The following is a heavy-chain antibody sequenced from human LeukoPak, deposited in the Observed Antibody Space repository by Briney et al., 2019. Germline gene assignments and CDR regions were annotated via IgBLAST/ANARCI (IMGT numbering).Heavy chain of an antibody. D-gene: IGHD6-6*01. Sequence: GGSLRLSCAASGFTFSSYEMNWVRQAPGKGLEWVSYISSSGSTIYYADSVKGRFTISRDNAKNSLYLQMNSLRAEDTAVYYCAVSIAARPRTDYYMDVWGKGTTVTVSS. CDR3: AVSIAARPRTDYYMDV. CDR1: GFTFSSYE. J-gene: IGHJ6*03. V-gene: IGHV3-48*03. CDR2: ISSSGSTI.